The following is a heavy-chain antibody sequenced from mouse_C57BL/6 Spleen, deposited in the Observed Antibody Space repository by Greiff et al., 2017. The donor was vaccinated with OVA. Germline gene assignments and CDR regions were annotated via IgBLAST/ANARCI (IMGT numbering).Heavy chain of an antibody. V-gene: IGHV1-81*01. CDR3: ARGEDITTVVADFDY. Sequence: VQLQQSGAELARPGASVKLSCKASGYTFTSYGISWVKQRTGQGLEWIGEIYPRSGNTYYNEKFKGKATLTADKSSSTAYMELRSLTSEDSAVYFCARGEDITTVVADFDYWGQGTTLTVSA. CDR2: IYPRSGNT. CDR1: GYTFTSYG. D-gene: IGHD1-1*01. J-gene: IGHJ2*01.